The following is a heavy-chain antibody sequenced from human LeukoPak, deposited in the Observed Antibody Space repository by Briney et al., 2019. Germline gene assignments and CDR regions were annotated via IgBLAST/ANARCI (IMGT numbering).Heavy chain of an antibody. D-gene: IGHD1-1*01. V-gene: IGHV4-38-2*02. J-gene: IGHJ6*03. CDR1: GYSISSGYY. CDR2: IYYSGST. Sequence: PSETLSLTCTVSGYSISSGYYWGWIRQPPGKGLEWIASIYYSGSTYYNPSLKSRVTTSVDTSKNQFSLKLSSVTAADTAVYYCARDGAERPRERPTVAYYYYYMDVWGKGTTVTVSS. CDR3: ARDGAERPRERPTVAYYYYYMDV.